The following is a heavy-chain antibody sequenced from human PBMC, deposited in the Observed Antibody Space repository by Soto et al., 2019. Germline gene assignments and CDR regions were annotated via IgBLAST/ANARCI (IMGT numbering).Heavy chain of an antibody. V-gene: IGHV3-74*01. Sequence: EVQLVESGGGLVQHGGSLRLSCAASGFTFSSYWMHWVRQAPGKGLVWVSRINSDGSSTSYADSVKGRFTISRDNAKNTLYLQMNSLRAEDTAVYYCARDEEVRGVMAYFDYWGQGTLVTVSS. CDR3: ARDEEVRGVMAYFDY. CDR2: INSDGSST. J-gene: IGHJ4*02. D-gene: IGHD3-10*01. CDR1: GFTFSSYW.